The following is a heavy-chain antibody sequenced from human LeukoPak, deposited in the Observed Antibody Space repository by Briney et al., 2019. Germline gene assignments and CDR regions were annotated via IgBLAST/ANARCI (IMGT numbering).Heavy chain of an antibody. J-gene: IGHJ4*02. CDR3: AKDGYNYDSSGHFDY. D-gene: IGHD3-22*01. CDR2: ISGSGGAT. Sequence: GGSLRLSCAASGFTFSLFAMHWVRQAPGKGLEWVSAISGSGGATYHADADSVEGRFTISRDNSKNALYLEINNLRAEDTAVYYCAKDGYNYDSSGHFDYWGQGTLVTVSS. CDR1: GFTFSLFA. V-gene: IGHV3-23*01.